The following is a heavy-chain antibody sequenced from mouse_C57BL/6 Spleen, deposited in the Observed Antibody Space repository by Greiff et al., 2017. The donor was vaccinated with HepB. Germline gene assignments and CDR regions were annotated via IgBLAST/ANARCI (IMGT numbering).Heavy chain of an antibody. V-gene: IGHV5-16*01. D-gene: IGHD1-1*01. J-gene: IGHJ1*03. CDR1: GFTFSDYY. CDR3: AREPYYYGSSYWYFDV. Sequence: DVKLQESEGGLVQPGSSMKLSCTASGFTFSDYYMAWVRQVPEKGLEWVANINYDGSSTYYLDSLKSRFIISRDNAKNILYLQMSSLKSEDTATYYCAREPYYYGSSYWYFDVWGTGTTVTVSS. CDR2: INYDGSST.